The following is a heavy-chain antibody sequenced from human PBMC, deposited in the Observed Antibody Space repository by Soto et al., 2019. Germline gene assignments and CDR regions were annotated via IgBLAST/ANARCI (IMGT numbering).Heavy chain of an antibody. Sequence: GASVKVSCKASGYTFTSYYMHWVRQAPGQGLEWMGIINPSGGSTSYAQKFQGRVTMTRDTSTSTVYMELSSLRSEDTAVYYCACRDIVLVPAAMDYYYGMDVWGQGTTVTVSS. CDR3: ACRDIVLVPAAMDYYYGMDV. CDR1: GYTFTSYY. V-gene: IGHV1-46*01. D-gene: IGHD2-2*01. CDR2: INPSGGST. J-gene: IGHJ6*02.